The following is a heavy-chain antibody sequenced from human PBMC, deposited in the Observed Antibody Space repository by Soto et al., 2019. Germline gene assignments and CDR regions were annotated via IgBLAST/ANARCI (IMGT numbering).Heavy chain of an antibody. V-gene: IGHV1-46*01. Sequence: AXVKVSCKASGYTFTSYYMHWVRQAPGQGLEWMGIINPSGGSTNYAQKLQGRVTMTTDTSTSTAYMELRSLRSDDTAVYYCARINIAAADPFDYWGQGTLVTVSS. CDR1: GYTFTSYY. J-gene: IGHJ4*02. D-gene: IGHD6-13*01. CDR2: INPSGGST. CDR3: ARINIAAADPFDY.